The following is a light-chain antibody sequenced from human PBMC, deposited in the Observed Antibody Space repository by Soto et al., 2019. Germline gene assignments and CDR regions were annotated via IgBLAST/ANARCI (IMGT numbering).Light chain of an antibody. Sequence: EILMTQSPATLSLSPGERSTRSCMASQSVNIYLAWYQQKPGQAHRLLIFGAYYRATGIPDRFSGSGSGTEFNLTISRLKSEDFAVYFCQKSADWLRLPLGGGQQVDIK. CDR2: GAY. CDR3: QKSADWLRLP. V-gene: IGKV3D-15*01. CDR1: QSVNIY. J-gene: IGKJ4*01.